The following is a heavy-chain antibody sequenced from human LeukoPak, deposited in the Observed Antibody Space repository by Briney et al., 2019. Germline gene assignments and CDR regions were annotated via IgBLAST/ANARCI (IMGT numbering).Heavy chain of an antibody. J-gene: IGHJ6*02. V-gene: IGHV1-8*01. CDR1: GYTFTSYD. Sequence: GASVKVSCKASGYTFTSYDINWVRQATGQGLEWMGWMNPNSGNTGYAQKFQGRVTMTRNTSISTAYMELSSLRSEDTAVYYCATGEYLYELPTTEARYYYGMDVWGQGTTVTVSS. CDR2: MNPNSGNT. D-gene: IGHD4-11*01. CDR3: ATGEYLYELPTTEARYYYGMDV.